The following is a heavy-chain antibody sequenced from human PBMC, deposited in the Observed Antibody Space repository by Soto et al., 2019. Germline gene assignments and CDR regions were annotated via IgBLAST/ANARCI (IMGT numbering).Heavy chain of an antibody. J-gene: IGHJ4*02. Sequence: GGSLRLSCAASGFTFSSYWMSWVRQAPGKGLEWVANIKQDGSEKYYVDSMKGRFTISRDNAKNSLYLQMNSLRAEDTAVYYCASSLPYSGSYFDYWGQGTLVTVSS. V-gene: IGHV3-7*05. CDR2: IKQDGSEK. D-gene: IGHD1-26*01. CDR3: ASSLPYSGSYFDY. CDR1: GFTFSSYW.